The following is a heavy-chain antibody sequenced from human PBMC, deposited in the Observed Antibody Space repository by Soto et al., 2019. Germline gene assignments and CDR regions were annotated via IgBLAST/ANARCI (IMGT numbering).Heavy chain of an antibody. CDR1: GGSFSGYY. V-gene: IGHV4-34*01. Sequence: QVQLQQWGAGLLKPSETLSLTCAVYGGSFSGYYWSWIRQPPGKGLEWIGEINHSGSTNYNPSLKSRVTISADTSKNQFSLQLRSVTAADTAVYYCARGPYSSSSLGDYYYYGMDVWGQGTTVTVSS. D-gene: IGHD6-6*01. CDR3: ARGPYSSSSLGDYYYYGMDV. CDR2: INHSGST. J-gene: IGHJ6*02.